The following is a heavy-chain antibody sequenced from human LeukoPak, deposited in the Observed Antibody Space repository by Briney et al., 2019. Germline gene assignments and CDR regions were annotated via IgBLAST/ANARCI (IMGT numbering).Heavy chain of an antibody. J-gene: IGHJ5*02. CDR3: AQGKGYSYGTNWFDP. CDR1: GGTFSSYA. V-gene: IGHV1-69*13. Sequence: ASVKVSCKASGGTFSSYAISWVRQAPGQGLEWMGGIIPILGTANYAQKFQGRVTITADESTSTAYMELSSLRSEDTAVYYCAQGKGYSYGTNWFDPWGQGTLVTVSS. D-gene: IGHD5-18*01. CDR2: IIPILGTA.